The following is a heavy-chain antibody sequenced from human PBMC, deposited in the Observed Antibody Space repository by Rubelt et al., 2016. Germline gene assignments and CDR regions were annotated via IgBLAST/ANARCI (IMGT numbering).Heavy chain of an antibody. V-gene: IGHV4-31*03. CDR3: ARGPLGEYQLPRYWGFDP. CDR1: GGSISSGGYY. J-gene: IGHJ5*02. D-gene: IGHD2-2*01. CDR2: IYYSGST. Sequence: QLQLQESGPGLVKPSQTLSLTCTVSGGSISSGGYYWSWIRQHPGKGLEWIGYIYYSGSTYYNPSLESRVSISVDTAKNQFALKLSSVTAADTAVYYWARGPLGEYQLPRYWGFDPWGQGTLVTVSS.